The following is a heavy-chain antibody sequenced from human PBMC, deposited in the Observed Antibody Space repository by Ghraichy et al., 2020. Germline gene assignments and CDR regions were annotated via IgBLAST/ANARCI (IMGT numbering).Heavy chain of an antibody. CDR1: GGTFSSYA. D-gene: IGHD6-19*01. V-gene: IGHV1-69*13. CDR3: AKAVAGSTDDAFDI. J-gene: IGHJ3*02. CDR2: IIPIFGTA. Sequence: SVKVSCKASGGTFSSYAISWVRQAPGQGLEWMGGIIPIFGTANYAQKFQGRVTITADESTSTAYMELSSLRSEDTAVFYCAKAVAGSTDDAFDIWGQGTMVTVSS.